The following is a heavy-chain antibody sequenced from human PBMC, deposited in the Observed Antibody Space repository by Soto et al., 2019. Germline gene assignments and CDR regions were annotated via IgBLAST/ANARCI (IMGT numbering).Heavy chain of an antibody. CDR1: GFTFSSYG. Sequence: QVQLVESGGGVVQPGRSLRLSCAASGFTFSSYGMHWVRQAPGKGLEWVAVISYDGSNKYYADSVKGRFTISRDNSQNTLYLQMNSLRAEDTAVYYCAKDLITMVRVVVNYYYYGMDVWGPGTTVTVSS. CDR3: AKDLITMVRVVVNYYYYGMDV. V-gene: IGHV3-30*18. J-gene: IGHJ6*02. CDR2: ISYDGSNK. D-gene: IGHD3-10*01.